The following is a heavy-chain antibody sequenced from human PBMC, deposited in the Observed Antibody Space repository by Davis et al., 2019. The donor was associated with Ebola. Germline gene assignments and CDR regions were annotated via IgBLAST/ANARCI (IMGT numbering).Heavy chain of an antibody. J-gene: IGHJ4*02. Sequence: MPSETLSLTCAISGDSVSRKSGAWSWIRQSPSRGLEWLGRTYYRSKWYNDYAVAVQSRIIINADTSKNQFSLKLTSVTAADTAVYYCARHQHYGGSGSFPDYWGQGALVTVSS. CDR3: ARHQHYGGSGSFPDY. CDR1: GDSVSRKSGA. V-gene: IGHV6-1*01. CDR2: TYYRSKWYN. D-gene: IGHD3-10*01.